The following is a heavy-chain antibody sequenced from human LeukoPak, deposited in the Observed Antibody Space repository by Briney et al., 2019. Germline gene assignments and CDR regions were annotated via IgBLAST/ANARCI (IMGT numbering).Heavy chain of an antibody. Sequence: GRSLRLSCAASGFTFDDYDMHWVRQAPGKGLEWVSGISWNSGNIGYADSVKGRFTISRDNAKNSLYLQMNSLRAEDTALYYCARESGWFDPWGQGTLVTVSS. J-gene: IGHJ5*02. D-gene: IGHD1-26*01. V-gene: IGHV3-9*01. CDR3: ARESGWFDP. CDR2: ISWNSGNI. CDR1: GFTFDDYD.